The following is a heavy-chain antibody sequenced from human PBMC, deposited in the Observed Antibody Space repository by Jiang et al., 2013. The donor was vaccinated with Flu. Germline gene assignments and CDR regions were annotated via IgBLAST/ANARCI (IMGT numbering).Heavy chain of an antibody. Sequence: GPGLVKPSETLSLTCTVSGGSIRSSSYYWGWIRQPPGEGLEWIGNIFYSGYTYNKSSLRSRLTISVDTSKNQLFLKLSSVTAADTAVYFCARGLRQEGAFDIWGQGTRVSFSS. CDR3: ARGLRQEGAFDI. CDR2: IFYSGYT. D-gene: IGHD4-17*01. CDR1: GGSIRSSSYY. J-gene: IGHJ3*02. V-gene: IGHV4-39*07.